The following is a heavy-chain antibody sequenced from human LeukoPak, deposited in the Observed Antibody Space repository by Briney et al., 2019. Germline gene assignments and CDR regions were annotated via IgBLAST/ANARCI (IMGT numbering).Heavy chain of an antibody. J-gene: IGHJ4*02. V-gene: IGHV3-11*01. CDR1: GFTFSDYY. D-gene: IGHD6-13*01. CDR3: AHIIAAAGIDY. CDR2: ISSSGSTI. Sequence: GGSLRLSCAASGFTFSDYYMSWIRQAPGKGLERVSYISSSGSTIYYADSVKGRFTISRDNAKNSLYLRMNSLRAEDTAVYYCAHIIAAAGIDYWGQGTLVTVSS.